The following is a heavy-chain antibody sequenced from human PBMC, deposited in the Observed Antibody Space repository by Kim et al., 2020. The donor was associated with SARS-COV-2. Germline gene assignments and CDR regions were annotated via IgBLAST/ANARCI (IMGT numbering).Heavy chain of an antibody. J-gene: IGHJ2*01. V-gene: IGHV3-30*18. D-gene: IGHD4-17*01. CDR2: ISYDGSNK. CDR3: AKEIRRGTVGYFDL. Sequence: RGSLRLSCAASGFTFSSYGMHWVRQAPGKGLEWVAVISYDGSNKYYADPVKGRFTISRDNSKNTLYLQMNSLRAEDTAVYYCAKEIRRGTVGYFDLWGRG. CDR1: GFTFSSYG.